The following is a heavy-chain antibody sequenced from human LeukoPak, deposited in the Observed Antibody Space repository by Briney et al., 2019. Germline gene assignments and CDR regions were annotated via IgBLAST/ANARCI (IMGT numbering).Heavy chain of an antibody. CDR1: GGSISSYY. Sequence: SETLSLTCTVSGGSISSYYWSWIRQPAGKGLQWIGRIYSSGSTNYNPSLKSRVTMSVDTSKSQFSLRLSSVTAADTAVYYCARDLGFWSGPDYWGQGTLVTVSS. CDR2: IYSSGST. D-gene: IGHD3-3*01. V-gene: IGHV4-4*07. CDR3: ARDLGFWSGPDY. J-gene: IGHJ4*02.